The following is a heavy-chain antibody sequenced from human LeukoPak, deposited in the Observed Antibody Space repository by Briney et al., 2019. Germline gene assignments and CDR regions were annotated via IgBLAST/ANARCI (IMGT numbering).Heavy chain of an antibody. J-gene: IGHJ1*01. CDR2: INPDGRDT. V-gene: IGHV3-7*01. D-gene: IGHD2-21*02. Sequence: GGSLRLSCAASGFTFSSYAMSWVRQAPGKGLEWVAHINPDGRDTYYVDSVKGRFTISRDNAQNSMYLQMNSLRVEDTAVYYCATWGDTTAEYFQRWGQGTLVTVSS. CDR3: ATWGDTTAEYFQR. CDR1: GFTFSSYA.